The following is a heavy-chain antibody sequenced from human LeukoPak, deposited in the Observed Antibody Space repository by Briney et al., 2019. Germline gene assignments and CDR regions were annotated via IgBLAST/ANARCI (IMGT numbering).Heavy chain of an antibody. V-gene: IGHV4-39*01. D-gene: IGHD2-2*01. CDR3: ARSYCSSTSCYAVGAFDI. CDR2: IYYSGST. Sequence: TSETLSLTCTVSGGSISSSNYYWGWIRQPPGKGLEWIGSIYYSGSTYYNPSLKSRVTISVDTSKNQFSLKLSSVAAADTAVYYCARSYCSSTSCYAVGAFDIWGQGTLVTVSS. J-gene: IGHJ3*02. CDR1: GGSISSSNYY.